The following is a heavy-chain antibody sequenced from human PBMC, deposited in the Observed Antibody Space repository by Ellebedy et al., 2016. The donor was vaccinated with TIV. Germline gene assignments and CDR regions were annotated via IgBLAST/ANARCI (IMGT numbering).Heavy chain of an antibody. CDR1: GFFFSRYW. V-gene: IGHV3-66*01. CDR2: IYSGGST. J-gene: IGHJ4*02. D-gene: IGHD4-17*01. Sequence: GGSLRLSCAASGFFFSRYWMTWVRQAPGKGLEWVSVIYSGGSTYYADSVKGRFTISRDNAKNSLYLQMNSLRDEDTAVYYCAVDYGDLPLDYWGQGTLVTVSS. CDR3: AVDYGDLPLDY.